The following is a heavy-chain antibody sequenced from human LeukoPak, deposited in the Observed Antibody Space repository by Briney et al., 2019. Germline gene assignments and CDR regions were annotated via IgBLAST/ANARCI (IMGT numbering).Heavy chain of an antibody. D-gene: IGHD3-10*02. J-gene: IGHJ6*04. CDR3: AELGITMIGGV. Sequence: SGGSLRLSCAASGFTFSSYSMNWVRQAPGKGLEWVSSISSSSSYIYYADSVKGRFTISRDNAKNSLYLQMNSLRAEGTAVYYCAELGITMIGGVWGKGTTVTISS. V-gene: IGHV3-21*01. CDR2: ISSSSSYI. CDR1: GFTFSSYS.